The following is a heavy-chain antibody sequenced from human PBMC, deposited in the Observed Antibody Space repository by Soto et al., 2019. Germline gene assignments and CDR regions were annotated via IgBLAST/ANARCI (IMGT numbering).Heavy chain of an antibody. V-gene: IGHV3-23*01. CDR1: GITLGSRS. Sequence: GGSLRLSCVASGITLGSRSMSWVRQAPGEGLEWVSTISYSADKTHYADSVKGRFTISRDNSRDPLFLQMNSLRADDAAVYYCARRARTATTNWGAFDVWGQGTMVTVSS. D-gene: IGHD1-7*01. J-gene: IGHJ3*01. CDR2: ISYSADKT. CDR3: ARRARTATTNWGAFDV.